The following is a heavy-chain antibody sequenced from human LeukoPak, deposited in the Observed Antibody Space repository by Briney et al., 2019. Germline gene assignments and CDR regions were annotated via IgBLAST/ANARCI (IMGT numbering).Heavy chain of an antibody. CDR2: VYYSGTT. Sequence: SGTLSLTCTVSGGSISTSSYYWGWIRQPPGKGLEWIGSVYYSGTTYYNPSLKSRVTISVDTSNNQFSLELNSVTAADTAGYYCARHFSEWFQNSRFDPWGQGTLVTVSS. D-gene: IGHD3-3*01. CDR3: ARHFSEWFQNSRFDP. CDR1: GGSISTSSYY. J-gene: IGHJ5*02. V-gene: IGHV4-39*01.